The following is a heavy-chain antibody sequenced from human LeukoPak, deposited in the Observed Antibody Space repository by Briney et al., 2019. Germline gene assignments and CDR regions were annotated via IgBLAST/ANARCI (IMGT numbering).Heavy chain of an antibody. V-gene: IGHV1-2*02. D-gene: IGHD3-22*01. Sequence: ASVKVPCKASGYTFTGYYMHWVRQAPGQGLEWMGWINPNSGGTNYAQKFQGRVTMTRDTSISTAYMELSRLRSDDTAVYYCARTPYYYDSSGYYPTPLFDPWGQGTLVTVSS. CDR3: ARTPYYYDSSGYYPTPLFDP. J-gene: IGHJ5*02. CDR2: INPNSGGT. CDR1: GYTFTGYY.